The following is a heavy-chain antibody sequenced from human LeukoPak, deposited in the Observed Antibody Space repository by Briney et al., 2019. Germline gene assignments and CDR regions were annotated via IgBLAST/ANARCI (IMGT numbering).Heavy chain of an antibody. J-gene: IGHJ4*02. CDR2: FDPEDGET. Sequence: GASVKVSCKVSGYTLTELSMHWVRQAPGKGLEWMGGFDPEDGETIYAQKFQGRVTMTEDTSTDTAYMELSSLRSEDTAVYYCARGTSRSGYSSGWYQYYFDYWGQGTLVTVSS. D-gene: IGHD6-19*01. V-gene: IGHV1-24*01. CDR1: GYTLTELS. CDR3: ARGTSRSGYSSGWYQYYFDY.